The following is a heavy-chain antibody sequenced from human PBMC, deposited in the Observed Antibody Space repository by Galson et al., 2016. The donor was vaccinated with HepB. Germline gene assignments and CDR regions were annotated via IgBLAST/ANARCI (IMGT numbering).Heavy chain of an antibody. CDR1: GFTFRDST. D-gene: IGHD3-22*01. CDR2: ITGSGVSS. V-gene: IGHV3-23*01. J-gene: IGHJ2*01. Sequence: SLRLSCAASGFTFRDSTMTWVRQAPGKGLEWVSTITGSGVSSYYADSAKGRFTISRDNSKNNVYLQMNSLGADDTAVYYCAKDGGTWGYYYGDWNLDLWGRGTLVTVSS. CDR3: AKDGGTWGYYYGDWNLDL.